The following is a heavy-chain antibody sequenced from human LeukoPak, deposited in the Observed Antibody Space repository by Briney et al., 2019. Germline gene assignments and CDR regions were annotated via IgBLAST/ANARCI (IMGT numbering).Heavy chain of an antibody. CDR3: ARESSGNYYNPLGYMDD. J-gene: IGHJ6*03. Sequence: SETLSLTCTVSGGSISIYYWNWIRQPAGKGLEWIGRIFTSGITNYDPSLKSRVTMSVDTSKNQFSLNLSSVTAADTAVYYCARESSGNYYNPLGYMDDWGKGTTVTVSS. CDR1: GGSISIYY. D-gene: IGHD3-10*01. CDR2: IFTSGIT. V-gene: IGHV4-4*07.